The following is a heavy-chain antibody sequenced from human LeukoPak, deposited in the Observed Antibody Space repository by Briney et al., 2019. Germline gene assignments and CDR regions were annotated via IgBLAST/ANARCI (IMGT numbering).Heavy chain of an antibody. D-gene: IGHD1-1*01. CDR3: ARDRYIINWFFDH. V-gene: IGHV4-31*03. CDR2: IYYSGST. Sequence: SSETLSLTCTVSGDSISSGGYYWSWIRQHPGKGLEWIGYIYYSGSTYYNPSLKSRVIISVDTSKNQFSLKLSSVTAADTAVYYCARDRYIINWFFDHWGQGAPVTVSS. CDR1: GDSISSGGYY. J-gene: IGHJ4*02.